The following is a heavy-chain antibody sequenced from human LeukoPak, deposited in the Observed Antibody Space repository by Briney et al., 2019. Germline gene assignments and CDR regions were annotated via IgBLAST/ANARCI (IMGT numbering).Heavy chain of an antibody. CDR1: GYAFTSYA. CDR3: ARDRHYVWGSYYFDY. CDR2: INAGNGNT. J-gene: IGHJ4*02. V-gene: IGHV1-3*01. D-gene: IGHD3-16*01. Sequence: GASVKVSCKASGYAFTSYAMHWVRQAPGQRLEWMGWINAGNGNTKYSQKFQGRVTITRDTSASTAYMELSSLRSEDTAVYYCARDRHYVWGSYYFDYWGQGTLVTVSP.